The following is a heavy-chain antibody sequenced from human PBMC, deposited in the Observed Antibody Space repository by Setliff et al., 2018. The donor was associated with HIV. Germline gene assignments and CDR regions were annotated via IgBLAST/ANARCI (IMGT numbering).Heavy chain of an antibody. CDR2: VYYSGIT. V-gene: IGHV4-39*07. CDR1: GGSVRRSSYY. Sequence: SETLSLTCTVSGGSVRRSSYYWGWVRQPPGKGLEWIGNVYYSGITSYNPSLKSRVTISVDMSMNQFSLKLNSVTAADTAVYYCGGYCGGDCYPSAYYMDVWGKGTTVTVSS. D-gene: IGHD2-21*01. J-gene: IGHJ6*03. CDR3: GGYCGGDCYPSAYYMDV.